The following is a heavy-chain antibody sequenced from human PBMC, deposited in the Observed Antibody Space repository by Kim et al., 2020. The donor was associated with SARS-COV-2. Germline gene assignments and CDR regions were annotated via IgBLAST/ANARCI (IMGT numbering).Heavy chain of an antibody. V-gene: IGHV4-39*01. D-gene: IGHD5-12*01. CDR3: ARHHASGYSGYGYNWFDP. CDR2: IYYSGST. CDR1: GGSISSSSYY. J-gene: IGHJ5*02. Sequence: SETLSLTCTVSGGSISSSSYYWGWIRQPPGKGLEWIGSIYYSGSTYYNPSLKSRVTISVDTSKNQFSLKLSSVTAADTAVYYCARHHASGYSGYGYNWFDPWGQGTLVTVSS.